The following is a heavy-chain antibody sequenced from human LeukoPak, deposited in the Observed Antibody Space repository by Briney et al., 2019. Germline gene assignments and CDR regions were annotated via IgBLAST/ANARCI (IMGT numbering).Heavy chain of an antibody. CDR2: ISGSGGST. Sequence: TGGSLRLSCPASGFTFSSYAMSWVRQAPGKGLEWVSAISGSGGSTYYADSVKGRFTISRDNSKNTLYLQMNSLRAEDTAVYYCAKSNSGRKDYFDYWGQGTLVTVSS. D-gene: IGHD1-26*01. CDR1: GFTFSSYA. J-gene: IGHJ4*02. V-gene: IGHV3-23*01. CDR3: AKSNSGRKDYFDY.